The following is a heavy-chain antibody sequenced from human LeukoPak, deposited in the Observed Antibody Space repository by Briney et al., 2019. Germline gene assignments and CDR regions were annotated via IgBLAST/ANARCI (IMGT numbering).Heavy chain of an antibody. CDR3: ASFPAIVVVTARVGY. CDR1: GFTFSSYA. V-gene: IGHV3-23*01. J-gene: IGHJ4*02. CDR2: ISGSGDST. Sequence: PGGSLRLSCAASGFTFSSYAMSWVRQAPGKGLEWVSSISGSGDSTYYADSVKGRFTISRDNSKNTLYLQMNSLRAEDTAVYYCASFPAIVVVTARVGYWGQGTLVTVSS. D-gene: IGHD2-21*02.